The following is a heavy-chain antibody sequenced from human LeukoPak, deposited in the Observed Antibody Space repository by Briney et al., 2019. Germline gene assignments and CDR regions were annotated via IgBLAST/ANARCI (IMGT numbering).Heavy chain of an antibody. J-gene: IGHJ5*02. V-gene: IGHV4-61*02. CDR3: AREGIVVVPAQGASNWFDP. Sequence: SETLSLTCTVSGGSISSGSYYWSWIRQPAGKGLEWIGRIYTSGSTNYNPSLKSRVTISVDTSKNQFSLKLSSVTAADTAVYYCAREGIVVVPAQGASNWFDPWGQGTLVTVSS. CDR2: IYTSGST. CDR1: GGSISSGSYY. D-gene: IGHD2-2*01.